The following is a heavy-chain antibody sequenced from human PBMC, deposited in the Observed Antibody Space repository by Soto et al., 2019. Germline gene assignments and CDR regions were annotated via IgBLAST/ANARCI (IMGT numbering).Heavy chain of an antibody. J-gene: IGHJ6*02. V-gene: IGHV3-33*01. D-gene: IGHD3-10*01. Sequence: QVQLVESGGGVVQPGRSLRLSCAASGFTFSSYGMHWVRQAPGKGLEWVAVIWYDGSNKYYADSVKGRFTISRDKSKNTLYLQMNSLRAEDTAVYYCARDGYYGSGSVDVWGQGTTVTVSS. CDR1: GFTFSSYG. CDR3: ARDGYYGSGSVDV. CDR2: IWYDGSNK.